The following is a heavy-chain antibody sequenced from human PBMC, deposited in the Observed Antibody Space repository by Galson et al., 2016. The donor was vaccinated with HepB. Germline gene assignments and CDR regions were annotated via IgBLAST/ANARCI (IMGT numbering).Heavy chain of an antibody. CDR1: GFTFSNFW. CDR3: ARVRIVVVPATDTYYYYYVLDR. CDR2: IKQDGSEK. Sequence: SLRLSCAASGFTFSNFWMTWVRQAPGKGLEWVANIKQDGSEKYSVDSVKGRFTISRDNAKNSVSLQMNSLRVDEAAVYYCARVRIVVVPATDTYYYYYVLDRWGQGTTVTGSS. V-gene: IGHV3-7*01. D-gene: IGHD2-2*01. J-gene: IGHJ6*02.